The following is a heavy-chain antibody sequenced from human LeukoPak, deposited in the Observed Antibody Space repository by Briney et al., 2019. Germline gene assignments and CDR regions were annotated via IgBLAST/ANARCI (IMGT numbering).Heavy chain of an antibody. CDR1: GGSFSGYY. V-gene: IGHV4-34*01. D-gene: IGHD2-15*01. Sequence: SETLSLTRAVYGGSFSGYYWSWIRQPPGKGLEWIGEINHSGSTNYNPSLKSRVTISVDTSKNQFSLKLSSVTAADTAVYYCARGPYCSGGSCYLVNYYYYYYMDVWGKGTTVTVSS. CDR2: INHSGST. CDR3: ARGPYCSGGSCYLVNYYYYYYMDV. J-gene: IGHJ6*03.